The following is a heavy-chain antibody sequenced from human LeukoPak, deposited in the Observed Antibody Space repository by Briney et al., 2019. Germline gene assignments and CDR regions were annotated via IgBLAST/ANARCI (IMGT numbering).Heavy chain of an antibody. Sequence: SETLSLTCAVYGGSFSGYYWSWIRQPPGKGLEWIGYIYYSGSTNYNPSLKSRVTISVDTSKNQFSLKLSSVTAADTAVYYCATARGAENAFDIWGQGTMVTVSS. CDR3: ATARGAENAFDI. CDR2: IYYSGST. D-gene: IGHD3-10*01. V-gene: IGHV4-59*01. J-gene: IGHJ3*02. CDR1: GGSFSGYY.